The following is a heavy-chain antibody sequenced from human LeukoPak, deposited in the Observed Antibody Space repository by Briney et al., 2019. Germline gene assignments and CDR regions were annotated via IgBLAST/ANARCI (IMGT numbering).Heavy chain of an antibody. J-gene: IGHJ6*03. CDR3: ARDMDYDYYYYMDV. V-gene: IGHV1-2*02. CDR1: GYTFTGYY. Sequence: ASVKVSCKASGYTFTGYYMHWVRQAPGQGLEWMGWINPNSGGTNYAQKFQGRVTMTRDTSISTAYMELSRLRSDDTAVYYCARDMDYDYYYYMDVWGKGTTVTVSS. D-gene: IGHD3-10*01. CDR2: INPNSGGT.